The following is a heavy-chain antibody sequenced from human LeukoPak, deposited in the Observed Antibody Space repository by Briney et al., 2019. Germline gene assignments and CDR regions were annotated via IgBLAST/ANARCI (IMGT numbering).Heavy chain of an antibody. CDR3: ANLMVRGAIINSHVDY. J-gene: IGHJ4*02. Sequence: GGSLRLSCAASGFTFSSYGMHWVRQAPGKGLEWVAFIRYDGSNKYYADSVKGRFTISRDNSKNTLYLQMNSLRAEDTAVYYCANLMVRGAIINSHVDYWGQGTLVTVSS. CDR1: GFTFSSYG. V-gene: IGHV3-30*02. D-gene: IGHD3-10*01. CDR2: IRYDGSNK.